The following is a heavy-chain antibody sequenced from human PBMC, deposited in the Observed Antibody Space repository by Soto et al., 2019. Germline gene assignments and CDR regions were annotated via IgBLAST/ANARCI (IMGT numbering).Heavy chain of an antibody. CDR1: GFTVSSNY. Sequence: EVQLVETGGGLIQPGGSLRLSCAASGFTVSSNYMSWVRQAPGKGLEWVSVIYSGGSTYYADSVKGRFTISRDNSKNTLYLQMNSLRAEETAVYYCARVYCTNGVCYDYWGQGTLVTSPQ. D-gene: IGHD2-8*01. J-gene: IGHJ4*02. V-gene: IGHV3-53*02. CDR3: ARVYCTNGVCYDY. CDR2: IYSGGST.